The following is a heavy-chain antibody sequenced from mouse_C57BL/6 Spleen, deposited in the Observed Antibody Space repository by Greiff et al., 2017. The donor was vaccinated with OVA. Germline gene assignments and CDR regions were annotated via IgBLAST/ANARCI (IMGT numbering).Heavy chain of an antibody. CDR3: AREEAYYSNDEGTGFAY. Sequence: VQLQQSGPELVKPGASVKIPCKASGYTFTDYNMDWVKQSHGKSLEWIGDINPNNGGTIYNQKFKGKATLTVDKSSSTAYMELRSLTSEDTAVYYCAREEAYYSNDEGTGFAYWGQGTLVTVSA. CDR1: GYTFTDYN. D-gene: IGHD2-5*01. J-gene: IGHJ3*01. V-gene: IGHV1-18*01. CDR2: INPNNGGT.